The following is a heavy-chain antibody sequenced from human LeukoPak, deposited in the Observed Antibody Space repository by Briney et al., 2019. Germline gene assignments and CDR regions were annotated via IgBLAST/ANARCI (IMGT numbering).Heavy chain of an antibody. CDR1: GGSISSGDYY. CDR2: IYYSGST. CDR3: ASSQRDSWSSYYFDY. Sequence: SETLSLTCTVSGGSISSGDYYWSWIRQPPGKGLEWIGYIYYSGSTYYNPSLKSRVTISVDTSKNQFSLKLSSVTAADTAVYYCASSQRDSWSSYYFDYWGQGTLVTVSS. V-gene: IGHV4-30-4*08. D-gene: IGHD3-3*01. J-gene: IGHJ4*02.